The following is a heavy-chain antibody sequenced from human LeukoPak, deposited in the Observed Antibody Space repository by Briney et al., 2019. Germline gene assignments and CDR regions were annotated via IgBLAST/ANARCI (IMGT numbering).Heavy chain of an antibody. J-gene: IGHJ4*02. D-gene: IGHD1-1*01. Sequence: GGSLGLSCAASGFTVSSKYMSWVRQAPGKGLEWVSVIYSDRSTYYADSVKGRFTISRDNSKNTLYLQMNSLRAEDTAVYYCAREGPGTTFDYWGQGTLVTVSS. CDR2: IYSDRST. V-gene: IGHV3-66*01. CDR3: AREGPGTTFDY. CDR1: GFTVSSKY.